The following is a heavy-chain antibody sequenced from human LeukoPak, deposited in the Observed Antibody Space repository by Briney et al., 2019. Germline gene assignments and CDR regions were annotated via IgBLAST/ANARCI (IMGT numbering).Heavy chain of an antibody. J-gene: IGHJ4*02. V-gene: IGHV3-23*01. CDR3: AKTVVVPAAISGQGLYFDY. CDR1: GFTFSSYA. Sequence: GGSLRLSCAASGFTFSSYAMSWARQAPGKGLEWVSAISGSCDSTYYADAVKCRFTISRDNSKNTLYLQMNSLRAEDTAVYYCAKTVVVPAAISGQGLYFDYWGQGTLVTVSS. D-gene: IGHD2-2*02. CDR2: ISGSCDST.